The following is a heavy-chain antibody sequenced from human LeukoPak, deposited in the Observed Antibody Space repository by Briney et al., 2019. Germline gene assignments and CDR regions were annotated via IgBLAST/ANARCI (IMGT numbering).Heavy chain of an antibody. CDR2: IRADAVTT. D-gene: IGHD5-24*01. CDR1: GFIFSHHC. CDR3: VKDDGWVQYAN. V-gene: IGHV3-23*01. Sequence: PGGSLRLSCATSGFIFSHHCMNWVRQAPGKGLEWVSGIRADAVTTYYADSVKGRFIISRDNSKNTVYLQMNSLSAEDAAVYYCVKDDGWVQYANWGQGTLVTVSS. J-gene: IGHJ4*02.